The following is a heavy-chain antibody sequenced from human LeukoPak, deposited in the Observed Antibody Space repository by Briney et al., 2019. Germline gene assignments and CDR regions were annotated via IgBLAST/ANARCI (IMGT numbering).Heavy chain of an antibody. CDR2: ISGSGGST. J-gene: IGHJ6*02. CDR3: AKDLWNCSSTSCYSYYYYGMDV. D-gene: IGHD2-2*01. Sequence: GGSLRLSCAASGFTFSSYSMNWVRQAPGKGLEWVSAISGSGGSTYYADSVKGRFTISRDNSKNTLYLQMNSLRAEDTAVYYCAKDLWNCSSTSCYSYYYYGMDVWGQGTTVTVSS. V-gene: IGHV3-23*01. CDR1: GFTFSSYS.